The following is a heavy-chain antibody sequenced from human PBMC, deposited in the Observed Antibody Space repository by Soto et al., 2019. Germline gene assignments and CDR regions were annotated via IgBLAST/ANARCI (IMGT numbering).Heavy chain of an antibody. V-gene: IGHV3-43*01. CDR1: GFTFDDYT. J-gene: IGHJ6*02. Sequence: LRLSCAASGFTFDDYTMHWVRQAPGKGLEWVSLINWDGGDTYYADSVKGRFTISRDNSKNSLYLQMNSLTTEDTALYYCSKDKPKYYGMDAWGQGTTVTVSS. CDR3: SKDKPKYYGMDA. CDR2: INWDGGDT.